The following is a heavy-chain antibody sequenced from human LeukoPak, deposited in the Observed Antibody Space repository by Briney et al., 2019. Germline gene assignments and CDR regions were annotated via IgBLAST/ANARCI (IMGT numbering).Heavy chain of an antibody. V-gene: IGHV4-61*02. CDR1: GGSISSGSYY. Sequence: SETLSLTCTVSGGSISSGSYYWSWIRQPAGKGLEWIGRIYTSGSTNYNPSLKSRVTISVDTSKNQFSLKLSSVTAADTAVYYCARKPHDELTGDRGDYWGQGTLVTVSS. CDR3: ARKPHDELTGDRGDY. D-gene: IGHD7-27*01. J-gene: IGHJ4*02. CDR2: IYTSGST.